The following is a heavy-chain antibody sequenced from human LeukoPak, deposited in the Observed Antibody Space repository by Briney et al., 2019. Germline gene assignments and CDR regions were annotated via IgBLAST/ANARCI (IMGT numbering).Heavy chain of an antibody. Sequence: GGSLRLSCAASGFTFSSYGMSWVRQAPGKGLGWVSAISGSGGSTYYADSVKGRFTISRDNSKNTLYLQMNSLRAEDTAVYYCARGGGITMIRGVMFPFDYWGQGTLVTVSS. CDR2: ISGSGGST. CDR3: ARGGGITMIRGVMFPFDY. J-gene: IGHJ4*02. D-gene: IGHD3-10*01. V-gene: IGHV3-23*01. CDR1: GFTFSSYG.